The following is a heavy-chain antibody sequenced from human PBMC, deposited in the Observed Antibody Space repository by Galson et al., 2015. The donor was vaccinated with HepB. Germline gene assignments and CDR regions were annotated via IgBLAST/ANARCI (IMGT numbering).Heavy chain of an antibody. CDR1: GGTFSSYA. V-gene: IGHV1-69*10. CDR3: ARDVGELEPNGPYYYYYMDV. Sequence: SVKVSCKASGGTFSSYAISWVRQAPGQGLEWMGGIIPILGIANYAQKFQGRVTITADKSTSTAYMELSSLRSEDTAVYYCARDVGELEPNGPYYYYYMDVWGKGTTVTVSS. J-gene: IGHJ6*03. CDR2: IIPILGIA. D-gene: IGHD1-1*01.